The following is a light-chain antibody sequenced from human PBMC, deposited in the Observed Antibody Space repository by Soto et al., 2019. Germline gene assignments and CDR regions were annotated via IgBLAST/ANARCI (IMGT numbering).Light chain of an antibody. CDR1: SSDVGGYNY. Sequence: QSLLTQLASVSGSPGQSITISCTGTSSDVGGYNYVSWYQHHPGKAPILMIYDVSNRPSGVSNRFSGSKSGNTASLTISGLQPEDEADYYCCSYTTSNTRQIVFGTGTKVTVL. J-gene: IGLJ1*01. V-gene: IGLV2-14*03. CDR3: CSYTTSNTRQIV. CDR2: DVS.